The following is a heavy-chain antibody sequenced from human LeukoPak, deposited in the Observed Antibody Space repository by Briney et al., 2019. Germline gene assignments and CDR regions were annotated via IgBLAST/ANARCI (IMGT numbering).Heavy chain of an antibody. CDR1: GFTFSNVW. CDR3: ALNSGYYRLDS. CDR2: ISHDESHR. V-gene: IGHV3-7*01. Sequence: GGSLRLSCAASGFTFSNVWMTWVRRVPGKGLEWVATISHDESHRHYADSVRGRFTISRDNAEKSLYLQMNSLRADDTAMYYCALNSGYYRLDSWGQSTLVIVSS. J-gene: IGHJ4*02. D-gene: IGHD5-12*01.